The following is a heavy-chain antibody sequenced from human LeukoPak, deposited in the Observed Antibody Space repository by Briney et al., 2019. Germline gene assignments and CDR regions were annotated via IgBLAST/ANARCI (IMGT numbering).Heavy chain of an antibody. CDR2: INHSGSA. CDR3: ARDRIAGYGLDY. J-gene: IGHJ4*02. CDR1: GGSFSGYY. D-gene: IGHD5-18*01. Sequence: SETLSLTCAVYGGSFSGYYWSWIRQPPGKGLEWIGEINHSGSANYNPSLKSRVTISVDTSKNQFSLKLSSVTAADTAVYYCARDRIAGYGLDYWGQGTLVTVSS. V-gene: IGHV4-34*01.